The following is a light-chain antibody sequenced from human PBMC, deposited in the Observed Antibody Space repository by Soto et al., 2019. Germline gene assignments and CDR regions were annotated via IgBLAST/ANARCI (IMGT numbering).Light chain of an antibody. CDR3: QQYNTSVT. J-gene: IGKJ1*01. CDR2: GAS. Sequence: ESVLTQSPGTLSLSPGETATLSCRASQSVSSNLAWYQQKPGQAPRLLIYGASTRATGIPARFSGSGSGTEFTLTISSLQSEDFAVYYCQQYNTSVTFGQGTKV. V-gene: IGKV3-15*01. CDR1: QSVSSN.